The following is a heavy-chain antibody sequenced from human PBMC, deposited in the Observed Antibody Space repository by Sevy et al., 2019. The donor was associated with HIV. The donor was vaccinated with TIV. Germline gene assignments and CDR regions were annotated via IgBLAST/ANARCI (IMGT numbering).Heavy chain of an antibody. CDR3: ARDFAIFGLVSGIDY. J-gene: IGHJ4*02. V-gene: IGHV3-21*04. CDR1: GFTFRTYS. D-gene: IGHD3-3*01. Sequence: GGSLRLSCAASGFTFRTYSMNWVRQAPGKGLEWLSSISDDSRYIYYSDSVKGRFTISRANAKNLLYLQMNNLRVEDTAIYYCARDFAIFGLVSGIDYWGQGNLVTVSP. CDR2: ISDDSRYI.